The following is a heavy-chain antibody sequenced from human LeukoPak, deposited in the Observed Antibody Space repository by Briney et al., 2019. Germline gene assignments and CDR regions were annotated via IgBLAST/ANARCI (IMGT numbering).Heavy chain of an antibody. CDR2: INPNSGGT. CDR1: GYTFTGYY. V-gene: IGHV1-2*02. J-gene: IGHJ4*02. Sequence: ASVKVSCKASGYTFTGYYMHWVRQAPGQGLEWMGWINPNSGGTNYAQKVQGRVTMTRDTSISTAYMELSRLRSDDTAVYYCARAEEDLVLMVYAMGYWGQGTLVTVSS. CDR3: ARAEEDLVLMVYAMGY. D-gene: IGHD2-8*01.